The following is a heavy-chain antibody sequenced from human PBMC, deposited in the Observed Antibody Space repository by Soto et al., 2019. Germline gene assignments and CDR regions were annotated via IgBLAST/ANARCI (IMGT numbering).Heavy chain of an antibody. Sequence: QLQLQESGPGLVKPSETLSLTCTVSGGSIRDDTYYWGWIRQPPGKGLEWIGSIYYSGTSSYNPSLKSRVPMSVDTSTKQLSLRLSSVTAADTAAYYCARLHCYSHNCVPLDPWGQGTLVIVSS. CDR1: GGSIRDDTYY. CDR3: ARLHCYSHNCVPLDP. J-gene: IGHJ5*02. V-gene: IGHV4-39*01. CDR2: IYYSGTS. D-gene: IGHD1-1*01.